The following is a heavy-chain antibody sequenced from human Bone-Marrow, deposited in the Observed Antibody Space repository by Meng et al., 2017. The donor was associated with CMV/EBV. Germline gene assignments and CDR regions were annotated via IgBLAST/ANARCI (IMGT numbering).Heavy chain of an antibody. J-gene: IGHJ4*02. CDR3: ARDRENYGGLN. D-gene: IGHD4-23*01. CDR2: ISYDGSNK. Sequence: GESLKISCAASGFTFSSYGMHWVRQAPGKGLEWVAVISYDGSNKYYADSVKGRFTISRDNSKNTLYLQMNSLRAEDTAVYYCARDRENYGGLNWGQGTLVTVSS. CDR1: GFTFSSYG. V-gene: IGHV3-30*19.